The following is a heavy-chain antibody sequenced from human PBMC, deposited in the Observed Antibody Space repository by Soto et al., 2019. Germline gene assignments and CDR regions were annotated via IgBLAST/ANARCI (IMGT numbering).Heavy chain of an antibody. V-gene: IGHV3-30*18. J-gene: IGHJ4*02. CDR1: GFTFSTYG. CDR3: AKEQLAMTVVVADYFDS. CDR2: ISYDGGSK. D-gene: IGHD3-22*01. Sequence: QVQLVESGGGVVQPGKSLRLSCAASGFTFSTYGIHWVLQAPGKGLEWVALISYDGGSKYYGDSVKGRFIISRDNSHNTVYLQMNSLRADDTAVYFCAKEQLAMTVVVADYFDSWCQGTLVTVSS.